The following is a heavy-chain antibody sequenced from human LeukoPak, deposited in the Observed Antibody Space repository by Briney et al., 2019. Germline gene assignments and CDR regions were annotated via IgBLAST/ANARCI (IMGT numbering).Heavy chain of an antibody. Sequence: GGSLRLSCAASGFTFSSKAMSWVRQAPGKGLEWLSAISGSGGSTYYVHSVKGRFTISRDNSENTLYLQMNSLRAEDTAVYYCAKLPDCTNDVCYSGDYWGQGTLVTVSS. CDR2: ISGSGGST. V-gene: IGHV3-23*01. CDR3: AKLPDCTNDVCYSGDY. D-gene: IGHD2-8*01. J-gene: IGHJ4*02. CDR1: GFTFSSKA.